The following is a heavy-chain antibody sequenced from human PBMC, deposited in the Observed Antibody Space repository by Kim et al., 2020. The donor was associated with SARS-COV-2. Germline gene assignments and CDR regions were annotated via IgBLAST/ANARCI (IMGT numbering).Heavy chain of an antibody. Sequence: SETLSLTCTVSGGSISSSSYYWGWIRQPPGQGLEWNGSIYYSGSSYYNPSLKSPVTISVDTSQNQFCLKVSSVTAAATAVYYCARSLGAGPSTIFGVVIIPVAFEISGPRTMLTVSS. CDR1: GGSISSSSYY. CDR3: ARSLGAGPSTIFGVVIIPVAFEI. V-gene: IGHV4-39*01. CDR2: IYYSGSS. D-gene: IGHD3-3*01. J-gene: IGHJ3*02.